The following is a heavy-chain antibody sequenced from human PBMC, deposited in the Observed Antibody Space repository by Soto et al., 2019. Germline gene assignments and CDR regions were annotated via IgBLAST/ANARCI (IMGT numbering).Heavy chain of an antibody. CDR2: ISAYNGNT. D-gene: IGHD3-10*01. CDR1: GYTFTSYG. CDR3: ARESLESAERGVHLDY. V-gene: IGHV1-18*01. Sequence: QVQLVQSGAEVKKPGASVKVSCKASGYTFTSYGISWVRQAPGQGLEWMGWISAYNGNTNYAQKLQGRVTMTTDTXTXXAYMELRSLRSDDTAVYYCARESLESAERGVHLDYWGQGTLVTVSS. J-gene: IGHJ4*02.